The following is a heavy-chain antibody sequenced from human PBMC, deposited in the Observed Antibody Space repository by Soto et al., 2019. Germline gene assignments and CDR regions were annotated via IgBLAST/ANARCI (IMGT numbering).Heavy chain of an antibody. Sequence: QVQLVQSGAEVKKPGASVKVSCKASGYTFTSYYMHWVRQAPGQGLEWMGIINPSGGSTSYAQKFQGRVTMTRDTSTSTVYMELSSLRSEDTAVYYCARDPVDTAMERYFDYWGQGILVTVSS. V-gene: IGHV1-46*01. CDR2: INPSGGST. J-gene: IGHJ4*02. CDR1: GYTFTSYY. D-gene: IGHD5-18*01. CDR3: ARDPVDTAMERYFDY.